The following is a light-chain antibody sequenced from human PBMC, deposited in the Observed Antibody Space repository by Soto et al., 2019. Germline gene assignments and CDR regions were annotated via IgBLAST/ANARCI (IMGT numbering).Light chain of an antibody. Sequence: DIQMTQSPSTLSASVGDRVTITCRASQSISSWLAWYQQKPGKAPKLLIYKASSLESGVPSRFSGSGSGTEFTLTISSLQPDDFETYSCQQYNSYPITFGQGTRLEIK. V-gene: IGKV1-5*03. CDR2: KAS. CDR3: QQYNSYPIT. J-gene: IGKJ5*01. CDR1: QSISSW.